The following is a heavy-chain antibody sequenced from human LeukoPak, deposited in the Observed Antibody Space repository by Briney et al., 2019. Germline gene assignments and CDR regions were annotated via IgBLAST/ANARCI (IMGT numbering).Heavy chain of an antibody. J-gene: IGHJ4*02. CDR1: GDSISNYY. Sequence: SETLSLTCTVSGDSISNYYWNWVRQPAGKGLEWIGRIYTSGSTMYSPSLKSRVTMSVDTSKNQFSLKLSSVTAADTAVYYCARGSPQSGYYSQFDFWGQGTLVTVSS. D-gene: IGHD3-22*01. CDR2: IYTSGST. V-gene: IGHV4-4*07. CDR3: ARGSPQSGYYSQFDF.